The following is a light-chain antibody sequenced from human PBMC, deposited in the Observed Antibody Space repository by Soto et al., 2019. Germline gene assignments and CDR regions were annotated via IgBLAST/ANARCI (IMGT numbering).Light chain of an antibody. CDR3: QLWDTISDRYV. CDR1: RVGTES. J-gene: IGLJ1*01. Sequence: SYELTQPPSVSVAPGQTARITCGGGRVGTESVHWYQQKPGQAPVLVVYDDSNRPSGIPERFSGSNSANTATLTITRVAAGDGADYYCQLWDTISDRYVFGTGTKVTVL. CDR2: DDS. V-gene: IGLV3-21*02.